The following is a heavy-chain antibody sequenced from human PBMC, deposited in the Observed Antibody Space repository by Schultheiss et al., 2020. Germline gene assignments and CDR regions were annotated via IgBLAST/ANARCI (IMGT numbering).Heavy chain of an antibody. CDR2: ISYDGSNK. D-gene: IGHD2-2*01. CDR1: GFSFSGHS. Sequence: VGSLRLSCEGSGFSFSGHSMNWVRQAPGRGLEWVAVISYDGSNKYYADSVKGRFTISRDNSKNTLYLQMNSLRAEDTAVYYCAADCSSTSQNLNMDVWGKGTTVTVSS. CDR3: AADCSSTSQNLNMDV. J-gene: IGHJ6*03. V-gene: IGHV3-30*03.